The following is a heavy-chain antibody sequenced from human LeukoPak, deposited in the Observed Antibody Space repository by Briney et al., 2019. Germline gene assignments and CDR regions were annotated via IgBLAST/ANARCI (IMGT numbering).Heavy chain of an antibody. D-gene: IGHD2-15*01. J-gene: IGHJ3*01. CDR1: GHMFDVFF. CDR2: IDPNNGET. Sequence: ASLKVSCEGSGHMFDVFFMHWVRQGPRQGLEWMGWIDPNNGETVYAQEFQGRVTTTRDTSIATAYMELTSLTFDDSAVYYCVTSGGLPSNTLSVWGQGTKVTVSS. CDR3: VTSGGLPSNTLSV. V-gene: IGHV1-2*02.